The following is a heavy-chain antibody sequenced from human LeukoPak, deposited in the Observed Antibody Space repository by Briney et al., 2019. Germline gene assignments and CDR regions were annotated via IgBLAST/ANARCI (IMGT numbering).Heavy chain of an antibody. CDR1: GFTFSSYS. Sequence: GGSLRLSCAASGFTFSSYSMNWVRQAPGKGLEWVANIKQDGSEKYYVDSVKGRFTISRDNAKNSLYLQMNSLRVEDTAVYYCARGQGPVGYSDYDYVYWGQGTLVTVSS. J-gene: IGHJ4*02. V-gene: IGHV3-7*01. CDR3: ARGQGPVGYSDYDYVY. D-gene: IGHD5-12*01. CDR2: IKQDGSEK.